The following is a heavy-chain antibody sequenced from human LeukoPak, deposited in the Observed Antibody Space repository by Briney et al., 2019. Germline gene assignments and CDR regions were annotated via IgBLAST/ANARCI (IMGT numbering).Heavy chain of an antibody. CDR2: INPSGGST. CDR3: ARDSSGPVEFAY. J-gene: IGHJ4*02. CDR1: GYTFTSYY. D-gene: IGHD6-19*01. Sequence: ASVKVSCKASGYTFTSYYMHWVRQAPGQGLEWMGIINPSGGSTSYAQKFQGRVTITTDESTSTAYMELSSLRSEDTAVYYCARDSSGPVEFAYWGQGTLVTVSS. V-gene: IGHV1-46*01.